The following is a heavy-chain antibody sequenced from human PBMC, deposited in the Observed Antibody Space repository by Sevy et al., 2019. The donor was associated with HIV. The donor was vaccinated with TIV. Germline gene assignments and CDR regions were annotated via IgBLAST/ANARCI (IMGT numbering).Heavy chain of an antibody. V-gene: IGHV3-30-3*01. Sequence: QLGGSLRLSCAASGFTFSSYAMHWVRQAPGKGLEWVAVISYDGSNKYYADSVKGRFTISRDNSKNTLYLQMNSLRAEDTAVYYCARESIVATDDAFDIRGQGTMVTVSS. D-gene: IGHD5-12*01. J-gene: IGHJ3*02. CDR2: ISYDGSNK. CDR1: GFTFSSYA. CDR3: ARESIVATDDAFDI.